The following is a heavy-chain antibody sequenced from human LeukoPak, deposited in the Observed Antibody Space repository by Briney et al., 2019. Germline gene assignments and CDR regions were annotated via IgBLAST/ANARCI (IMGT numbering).Heavy chain of an antibody. V-gene: IGHV3-23*01. CDR2: ISASGATT. Sequence: PGGSLSLSCAASGFTVSSNYMSWVRQAPGKGLEWVSIISASGATTFYADSVGGRFTISRDNSENTLYLELNSLRDEDTAMYHCAKKGTSWSPRFDPWGQGILVTVSS. CDR1: GFTVSSNY. D-gene: IGHD6-13*01. J-gene: IGHJ5*02. CDR3: AKKGTSWSPRFDP.